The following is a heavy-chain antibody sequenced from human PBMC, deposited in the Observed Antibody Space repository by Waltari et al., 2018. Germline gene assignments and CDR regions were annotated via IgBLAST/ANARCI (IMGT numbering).Heavy chain of an antibody. CDR2: IYYSGST. CDR1: GGSISSYY. CDR3: ARGLRVHYYYMDV. J-gene: IGHJ6*03. Sequence: QVQLQESGPGLVKPSETLSLTCTVSGGSISSYYWSWIRQPPGKGLEWIGYIYYSGSTNYNPSLKSRVTISVDTSKNQFSLKLSSVTAADTAVYYCARGLRVHYYYMDVWGKGTTVTVSS. V-gene: IGHV4-59*01.